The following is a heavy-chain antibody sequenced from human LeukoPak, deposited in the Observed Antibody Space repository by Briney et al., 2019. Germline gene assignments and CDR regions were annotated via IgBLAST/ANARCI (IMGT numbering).Heavy chain of an antibody. CDR2: ISGSGGST. J-gene: IGHJ4*02. Sequence: GGSLRLSCAASGFTFSSYWMSWVRQAPGKGLEWVSAISGSGGSTYYADSVKGRFTISRDNSKNTLYLQMNSLRAEDTAVYYCAKRHDFSDKGFDYWGQGTLVTVSS. D-gene: IGHD3-3*01. CDR1: GFTFSSYW. V-gene: IGHV3-23*01. CDR3: AKRHDFSDKGFDY.